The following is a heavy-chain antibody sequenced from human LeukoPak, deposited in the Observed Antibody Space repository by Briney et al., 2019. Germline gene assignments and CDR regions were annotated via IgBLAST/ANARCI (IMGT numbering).Heavy chain of an antibody. CDR2: IYYSGST. D-gene: IGHD1-14*01. V-gene: IGHV4-39*07. Sequence: SETLSLTCTVSGGSISSSSYYWGWIRQPPGKGLEWIGSIYYSGSTYYNPSLKSRVTISVDTSKNQFSLKLSSVTAADTAVYYCARYNSGLGGYRKGFDPWGQGTLVTVSS. J-gene: IGHJ5*02. CDR3: ARYNSGLGGYRKGFDP. CDR1: GGSISSSSYY.